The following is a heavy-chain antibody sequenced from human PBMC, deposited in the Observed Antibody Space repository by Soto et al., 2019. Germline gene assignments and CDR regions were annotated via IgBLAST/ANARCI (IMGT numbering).Heavy chain of an antibody. CDR2: IKQDGSEK. CDR1: GFAFSSYW. V-gene: IGHV3-7*01. D-gene: IGHD5-18*01. Sequence: GGSLRLSCAASGFAFSSYWMSWVRQAPGKGLEWVANIKQDGSEKYYVDSVKGRFTISRDNAKNSLYLQMNSLRAEDTAVYYCARVPGYSYGYPDAFDIWGQGTMVTVSS. CDR3: ARVPGYSYGYPDAFDI. J-gene: IGHJ3*02.